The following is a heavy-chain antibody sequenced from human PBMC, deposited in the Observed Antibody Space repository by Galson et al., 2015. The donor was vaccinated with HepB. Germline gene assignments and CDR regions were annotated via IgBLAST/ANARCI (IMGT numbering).Heavy chain of an antibody. CDR2: IYSGGST. Sequence: SLRLSCAASGFTVSSNYMSWVRQAPGKGLEWVSVIYSGGSTYHADSVKGRFTISRHNSKNTLYLQMNSLRAEDTAVYYCARGDSGSYYRYWGQGTLVTVSS. CDR1: GFTVSSNY. D-gene: IGHD1-26*01. V-gene: IGHV3-53*04. CDR3: ARGDSGSYYRY. J-gene: IGHJ4*02.